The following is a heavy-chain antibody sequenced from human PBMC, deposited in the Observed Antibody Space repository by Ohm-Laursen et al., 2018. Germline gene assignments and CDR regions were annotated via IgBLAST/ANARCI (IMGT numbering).Heavy chain of an antibody. V-gene: IGHV3-11*01. CDR3: ARDIEDTAMVN. CDR2: IGSSGSTT. D-gene: IGHD5-18*01. J-gene: IGHJ4*02. Sequence: SLRLSCSASGFTFSDYYMSWIRQAPGKGLEWVSYIGSSGSTTYYADSVKGRFTISRDNAKNSLYLQMNSLRAEDTAVYYCARDIEDTAMVNWGQGTLVTVSS. CDR1: GFTFSDYY.